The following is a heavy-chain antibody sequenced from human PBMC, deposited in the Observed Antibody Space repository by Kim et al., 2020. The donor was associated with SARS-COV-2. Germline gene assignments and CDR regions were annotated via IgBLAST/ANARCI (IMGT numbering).Heavy chain of an antibody. D-gene: IGHD2-2*01. CDR2: ISWNGGSI. J-gene: IGHJ6*02. V-gene: IGHV3-9*01. CDR1: GFTFDDYA. CDR3: AKDIRYCSSTSCYFMDEYGMDF. Sequence: GGSLRLSCAASGFTFDDYAMHWVRQAPGKVLEWVSGISWNGGSIGYADSVKGRFTISRDNAKNSLYLQMNSLRAEDTALYYCAKDIRYCSSTSCYFMDEYGMDFWGHGTTVTVSS.